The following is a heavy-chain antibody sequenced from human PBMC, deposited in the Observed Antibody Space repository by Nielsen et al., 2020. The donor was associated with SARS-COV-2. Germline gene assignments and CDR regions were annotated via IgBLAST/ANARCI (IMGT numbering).Heavy chain of an antibody. CDR2: IWYDGSNK. Sequence: GGSLRLSCAASGFTFSSYGMHWVRQAPGKGLEWVAVIWYDGSNKYYADSVKGRFTISRDNSKNTLYLQMNSLRAEDTAVYYCARDRGPMVRGVILDYWGQGTLVTVSS. CDR1: GFTFSSYG. D-gene: IGHD3-10*01. V-gene: IGHV3-33*01. J-gene: IGHJ4*02. CDR3: ARDRGPMVRGVILDY.